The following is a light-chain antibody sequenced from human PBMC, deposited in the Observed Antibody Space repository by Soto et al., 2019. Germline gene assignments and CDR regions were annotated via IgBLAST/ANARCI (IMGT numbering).Light chain of an antibody. CDR2: DTS. V-gene: IGKV3-11*01. CDR1: QSVSSN. CDR3: QQRSNWPIT. J-gene: IGKJ5*01. Sequence: EIVMTQSPATLSVSPGEGVTLSCRASQSVSSNLAWYQQRPGQAPRLLIYDTSNRATGIPARFSGSGSGTDFTLTINNLDPEDFAVYYCQQRSNWPITFGQGTRLEIK.